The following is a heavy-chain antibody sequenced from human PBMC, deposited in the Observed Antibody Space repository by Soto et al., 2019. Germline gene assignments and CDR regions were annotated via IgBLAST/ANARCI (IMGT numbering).Heavy chain of an antibody. CDR3: ARDLGSGWPPYYYYYGMDV. J-gene: IGHJ6*02. CDR2: INPSGGST. Sequence: QVQLVQSGAEVKKPGASVKVSCKASGYTFTSYYMHWVRQAPGQGLEWMGIINPSGGSTSYAQKFQGRVTMTRDTSTCTVYMELSSLRSDDTAVYYCARDLGSGWPPYYYYYGMDVWGQGTTVTVSS. CDR1: GYTFTSYY. D-gene: IGHD6-19*01. V-gene: IGHV1-46*01.